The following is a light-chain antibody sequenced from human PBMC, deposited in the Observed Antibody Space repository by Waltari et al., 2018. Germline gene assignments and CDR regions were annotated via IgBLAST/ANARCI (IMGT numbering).Light chain of an antibody. Sequence: IQMTQSPSSLSASVGDRVTITCRASRNINNFVNWYQQKPGRAPKILIYASSSLLAGFPTRFTGSGSGTNFSLTISSLQPDDFATYYCQQSYSPPRTFGRGTKVEIK. CDR1: RNINNF. J-gene: IGKJ2*01. CDR3: QQSYSPPRT. CDR2: ASS. V-gene: IGKV1-39*01.